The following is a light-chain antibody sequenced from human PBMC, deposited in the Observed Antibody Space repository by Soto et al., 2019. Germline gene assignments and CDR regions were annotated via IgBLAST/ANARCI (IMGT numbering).Light chain of an antibody. J-gene: IGKJ1*01. CDR3: QQYNKWPRT. Sequence: MVMKRGPATLSGQHGERATLSCRSSQSVSSNLAWYQQKPGQAPRLLIYDAPTRATGIPARYSGSGSGTEFNFTISSLQSEDFAVYLCQQYNKWPRTFGQGTKVDI. CDR1: QSVSSN. CDR2: DAP. V-gene: IGKV3-15*01.